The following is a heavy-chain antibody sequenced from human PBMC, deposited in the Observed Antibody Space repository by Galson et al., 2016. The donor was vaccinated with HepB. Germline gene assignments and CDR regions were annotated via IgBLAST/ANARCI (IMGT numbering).Heavy chain of an antibody. V-gene: IGHV3-23*01. CDR2: IDNSADTT. J-gene: IGHJ4*02. Sequence: SLRLSCAVSGFPFSRFAMTWVRQAPGRGLEWVASIDNSADTTHYVDSVKGRFTISRDNSRNTLYLQMRSLGAEDTAIYYCAKDLVATGTSGTLDYWGQGTLVTVSS. D-gene: IGHD5-12*01. CDR1: GFPFSRFA. CDR3: AKDLVATGTSGTLDY.